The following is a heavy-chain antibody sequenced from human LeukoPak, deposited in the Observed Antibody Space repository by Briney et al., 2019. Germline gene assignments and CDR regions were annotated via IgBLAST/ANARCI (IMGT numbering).Heavy chain of an antibody. D-gene: IGHD3-3*01. CDR3: AGGFWSGYYTS. V-gene: IGHV4-4*09. CDR1: GDSISSYY. Sequence: SETLSLTCTVSGDSISSYYWTWIRQPPGKGLEWIGYIYTSGSTNYNPSLKSRLTISVDTSKNQFSLKLCSVTAADTAVYYCAGGFWSGYYTSWGQGTLVTVSS. CDR2: IYTSGST. J-gene: IGHJ5*02.